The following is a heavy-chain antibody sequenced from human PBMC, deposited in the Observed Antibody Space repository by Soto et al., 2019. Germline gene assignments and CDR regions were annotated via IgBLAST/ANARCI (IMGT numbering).Heavy chain of an antibody. J-gene: IGHJ4*02. D-gene: IGHD2-15*01. CDR3: ARRYCSGGSCSAPFDY. V-gene: IGHV3-30*14. Sequence: GGSLRLSCAASGFTFSSYAMHWVRQAPGKGLEWVAVISYDGSNKYYADSVKGRFTISRDNSKNTLYLQMGSLRAEDMAVYYCARRYCSGGSCSAPFDYWGQGTLVTVSS. CDR1: GFTFSSYA. CDR2: ISYDGSNK.